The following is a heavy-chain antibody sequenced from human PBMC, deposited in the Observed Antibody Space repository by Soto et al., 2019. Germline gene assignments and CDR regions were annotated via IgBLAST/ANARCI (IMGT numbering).Heavy chain of an antibody. D-gene: IGHD2-15*01. CDR3: ARDGYCSGGSCYPSWFDP. J-gene: IGHJ5*02. V-gene: IGHV4-59*01. CDR1: GGSISSYY. CDR2: IYYSGST. Sequence: SETLSLTCTVSGGSISSYYWSWIRQPPGKGLERIGYIYYSGSTNYNPSLKSRVTISVDTSKNQFSLKLSSVTAADTAVYYCARDGYCSGGSCYPSWFDPWGQGTLVTVSS.